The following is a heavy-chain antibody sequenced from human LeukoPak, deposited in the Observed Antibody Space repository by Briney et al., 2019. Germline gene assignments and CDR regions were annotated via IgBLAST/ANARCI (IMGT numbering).Heavy chain of an antibody. V-gene: IGHV3-23*01. CDR2: INGRDGRT. Sequence: PGGSLGLSCAAPGFTFSNYAMGWVRQAPGKGLEWVSSINGRDGRTYYADSVRGRFSISSDNSKNTLFLQMNSLRAEDTAVYYCARGEAFAFDMWGQGTMVTVSS. J-gene: IGHJ3*02. CDR1: GFTFSNYA. CDR3: ARGEAFAFDM.